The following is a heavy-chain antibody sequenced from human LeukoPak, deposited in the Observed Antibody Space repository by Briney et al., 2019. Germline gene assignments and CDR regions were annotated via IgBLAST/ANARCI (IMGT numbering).Heavy chain of an antibody. J-gene: IGHJ4*02. CDR2: IYYSGST. CDR3: ARGGPDVDY. V-gene: IGHV4-59*01. CDR1: GGSISSYY. Sequence: SETLSLTCTVSGGSISSYYWSWTRQPPGKGLEWIGYIYYSGSTNYSPSLKSRVTISVDTSKNQFSLKLSSVTAADTAVYYCARGGPDVDYWGQGTLVTVSS.